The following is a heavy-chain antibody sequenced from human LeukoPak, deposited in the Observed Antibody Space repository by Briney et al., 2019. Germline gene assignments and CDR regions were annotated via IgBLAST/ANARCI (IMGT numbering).Heavy chain of an antibody. D-gene: IGHD4-17*01. J-gene: IGHJ4*02. V-gene: IGHV3-23*01. Sequence: GGSLRLSCAASGLTFSSYAMTWVRQAPGKGLEWVSTIINSGATTYYADSVKGRFTISRDNSKNTLDLQMSSLRAEDTAAYYCAKDIHGDYGGLDYWGQGTLVTVSS. CDR1: GLTFSSYA. CDR3: AKDIHGDYGGLDY. CDR2: IINSGATT.